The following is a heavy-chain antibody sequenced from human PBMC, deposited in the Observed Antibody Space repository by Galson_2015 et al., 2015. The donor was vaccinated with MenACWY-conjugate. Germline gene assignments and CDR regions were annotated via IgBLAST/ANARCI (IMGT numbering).Heavy chain of an antibody. Sequence: SLRLSCAASGFSLSNDWMHWIRHAPGKGLVWVSRSNNDGSTTNYADSVKGRFTISRDNAKNTLYLQMNSLRAEDTAVYYCASSLSGAQGYWGQGTLVTVSS. CDR2: SNNDGSTT. CDR3: ASSLSGAQGY. CDR1: GFSLSNDW. V-gene: IGHV3-74*01. D-gene: IGHD1-14*01. J-gene: IGHJ4*02.